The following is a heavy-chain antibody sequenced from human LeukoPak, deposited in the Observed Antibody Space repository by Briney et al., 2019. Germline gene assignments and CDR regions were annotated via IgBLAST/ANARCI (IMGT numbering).Heavy chain of an antibody. Sequence: GASVQVSFKASGYTFTGYYMHWVRQAPGKGLEWMGWINPNSGGTNYAQKFQGRVTMTRDTSISTAYMELSRLRSDDTAVYYCAYSVAAAGKTHWFDPWGQGTLVTVSS. V-gene: IGHV1-2*02. CDR1: GYTFTGYY. CDR2: INPNSGGT. CDR3: AYSVAAAGKTHWFDP. J-gene: IGHJ5*02. D-gene: IGHD6-13*01.